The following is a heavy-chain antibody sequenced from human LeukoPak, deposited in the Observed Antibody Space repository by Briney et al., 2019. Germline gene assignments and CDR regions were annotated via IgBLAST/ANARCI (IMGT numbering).Heavy chain of an antibody. J-gene: IGHJ5*02. D-gene: IGHD3-10*01. Sequence: GASVKVSCKASGYTFTSYGINWVRQATGQGLEWMGWMNPGSGNTGYAQKFQGRVTMTRNTFISTAYMELSSLRSEDTAVYYCARAVGSYTMFDPWGQGTLVTVSS. CDR2: MNPGSGNT. V-gene: IGHV1-8*01. CDR1: GYTFTSYG. CDR3: ARAVGSYTMFDP.